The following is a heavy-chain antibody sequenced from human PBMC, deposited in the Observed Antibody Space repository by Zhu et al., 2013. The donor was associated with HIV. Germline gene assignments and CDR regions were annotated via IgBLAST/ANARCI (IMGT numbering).Heavy chain of an antibody. CDR3: AVRQGQYSSSWRTPTTYYYYGMDV. CDR1: GGTFSSYA. CDR2: IIPIFGTA. J-gene: IGHJ6*02. D-gene: IGHD6-13*01. Sequence: QVQLVQSGAEVKKPGSSVKVSCKASGGTFSSYAISWVRQAPGQGLEWMGGIIPIFGTANYAQKFQGRVTITADESTSTAYMELSSLRSEDTAVYYCAVRQGQYSSSWRTPTTYYYYGMDVWGQGTTVTVSS. V-gene: IGHV1-69*01.